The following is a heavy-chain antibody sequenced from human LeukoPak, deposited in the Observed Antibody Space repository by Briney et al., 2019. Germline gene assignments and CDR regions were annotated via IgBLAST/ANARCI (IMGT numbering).Heavy chain of an antibody. CDR3: ARGDTGVAAAGSELYYFDY. Sequence: SETLSLTCAVYGGSFSGYYWSWIRQPPGKGLEWIGEINHSGSTNYNPSLKSRVTISVDTSKNQFSLKLSSATAADTAVYYCARGDTGVAAAGSELYYFDYWGQGTLVTVSS. CDR1: GGSFSGYY. D-gene: IGHD6-13*01. CDR2: INHSGST. J-gene: IGHJ4*02. V-gene: IGHV4-34*01.